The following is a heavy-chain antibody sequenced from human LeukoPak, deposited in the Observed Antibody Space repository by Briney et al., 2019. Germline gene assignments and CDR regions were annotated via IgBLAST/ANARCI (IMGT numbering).Heavy chain of an antibody. D-gene: IGHD6-19*01. CDR3: AKGGSGLYRTYNWFDP. CDR2: IWYDGSNK. V-gene: IGHV3-33*03. CDR1: GFTFSSYG. J-gene: IGHJ5*02. Sequence: GGSLRLSCAASGFTFSSYGMHWIRQAPGKGLEWVAVIWYDGSNKFYTDSVKGRFTISRDKSKNTLYLQMDSLRAEDTAVYYCAKGGSGLYRTYNWFDPWGQGTLVTVSS.